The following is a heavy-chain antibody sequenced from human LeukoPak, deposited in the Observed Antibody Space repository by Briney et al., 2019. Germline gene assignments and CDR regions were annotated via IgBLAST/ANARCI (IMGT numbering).Heavy chain of an antibody. D-gene: IGHD2-2*01. J-gene: IGHJ4*02. V-gene: IGHV4-30-4*01. CDR1: GGSISSGDYY. CDR3: ARVYTGYCSSTSCYVLDY. Sequence: PSRTLSLTCTVSGGSISSGDYYWSWIRQPPGKGLVWIGYIYYSGSTYYNPSLKSRVTISVDTSKNQFSLKLSSVTAADTAVYYCARVYTGYCSSTSCYVLDYWGQGTLVTVSS. CDR2: IYYSGST.